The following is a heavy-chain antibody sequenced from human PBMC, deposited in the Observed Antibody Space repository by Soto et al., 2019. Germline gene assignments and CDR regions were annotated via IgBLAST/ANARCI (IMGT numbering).Heavy chain of an antibody. J-gene: IGHJ4*02. CDR3: ATGERAAVAANLDY. CDR1: GGTFSSYT. CDR2: IIPIFDTS. D-gene: IGHD6-19*01. Sequence: SGKVTCKTSGGTFSSYTIVWVRKSPGQGLEWMGGIIPIFDTSNYAQKFKGRVTITADESTNTAYMELSSLRSEDTAVYYCATGERAAVAANLDYWGQGTLVTVSS. V-gene: IGHV1-69*01.